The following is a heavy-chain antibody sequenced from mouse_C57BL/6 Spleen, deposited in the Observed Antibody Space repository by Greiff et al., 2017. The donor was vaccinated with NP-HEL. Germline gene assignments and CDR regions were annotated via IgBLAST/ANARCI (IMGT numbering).Heavy chain of an antibody. CDR3: ARKAGRDYFDY. CDR2: INPYNGGT. Sequence: EVQLVESGPVLVKPGASVKMSCKASGYTFTDYYMNWVKQSHGKSLEWIGVINPYNGGTSYNQKFKGKATLTVDKSSSTAYMELNSLTSEDSAVYYCARKAGRDYFDYWGQGTTLTVSS. V-gene: IGHV1-19*01. CDR1: GYTFTDYY. D-gene: IGHD4-1*01. J-gene: IGHJ2*01.